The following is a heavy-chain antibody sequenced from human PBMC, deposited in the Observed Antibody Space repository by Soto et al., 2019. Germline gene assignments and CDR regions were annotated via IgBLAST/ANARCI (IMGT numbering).Heavy chain of an antibody. D-gene: IGHD2-2*01. CDR2: IIPIFGTA. CDR3: ARDSVVVPAAHVRFDP. J-gene: IGHJ5*02. CDR1: GGTFSSYA. V-gene: IGHV1-69*01. Sequence: QVQLVQSGAEVKKPGSSVKVSCKASGGTFSSYAISWVRQAPGQGLEWMGGIIPIFGTANYAQKSQGRVTITADESTSTADMELSSLRSEDTAVYYCARDSVVVPAAHVRFDPWGQGTLVTVSS.